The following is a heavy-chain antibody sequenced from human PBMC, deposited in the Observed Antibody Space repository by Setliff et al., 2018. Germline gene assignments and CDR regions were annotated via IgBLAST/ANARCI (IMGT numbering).Heavy chain of an antibody. CDR2: IYHRGST. J-gene: IGHJ4*01. V-gene: IGHV4-39*01. CDR1: GGSISSSNYY. D-gene: IGHD3-3*01. Sequence: SETLSLTCTVSGGSISSSNYYWGWIRQPPGKGLEWIGSIYHRGSTYYNPSLKSRVTIFVDTSNNHFSLKLSSVTAADTAVYYCARHFRSSKVQFLEYLTDYYFDSWGQGTLVTVSS. CDR3: ARHFRSSKVQFLEYLTDYYFDS.